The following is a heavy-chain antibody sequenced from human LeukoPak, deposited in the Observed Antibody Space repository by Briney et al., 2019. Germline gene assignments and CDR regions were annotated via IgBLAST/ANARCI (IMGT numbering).Heavy chain of an antibody. J-gene: IGHJ6*03. CDR3: ARLGIAVAGTRSYYYYYMDV. CDR2: INHSGST. Sequence: TSGTLSLTCAVYGGSFSGYYWSWIRQPPGKGLEWIGEINHSGSTNYNPSLKSRVTISVDTSKNQFSLKLSSVTAADTAVYYCARLGIAVAGTRSYYYYYMDVWGKGTTVTISS. CDR1: GGSFSGYY. V-gene: IGHV4-34*01. D-gene: IGHD6-19*01.